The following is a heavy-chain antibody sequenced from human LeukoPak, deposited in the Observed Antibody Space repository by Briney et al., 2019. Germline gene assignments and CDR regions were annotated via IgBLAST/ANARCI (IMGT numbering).Heavy chain of an antibody. CDR3: ARVRSPDAFDI. Sequence: SETLSLTCAVSGGSISSGGYYWSWIRQPPGKGLEWIGYIYHSGSTYYNPSLKSRVTISVDRSKNQFSLKLSSVTAADTAVYYCARVRSPDAFDIWGQGTMVTVSS. CDR1: GGSISSGGYY. J-gene: IGHJ3*02. V-gene: IGHV4-30-2*01. CDR2: IYHSGST.